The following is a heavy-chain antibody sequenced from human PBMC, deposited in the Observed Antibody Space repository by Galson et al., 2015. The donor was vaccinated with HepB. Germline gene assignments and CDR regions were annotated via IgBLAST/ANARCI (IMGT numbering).Heavy chain of an antibody. Sequence: CAISGDSVSSNSAAWNWIRQSPSRGLEWLGRTYYRSKWYNSYAVSVKSRITINPDTTKNQFSLQLNSVIPEDTAIYYCARQLAYCVANTCQIFFDYWGQGTLVTVSS. J-gene: IGHJ4*02. CDR2: TYYRSKWYN. V-gene: IGHV6-1*01. D-gene: IGHD2-21*01. CDR3: ARQLAYCVANTCQIFFDY. CDR1: GDSVSSNSAA.